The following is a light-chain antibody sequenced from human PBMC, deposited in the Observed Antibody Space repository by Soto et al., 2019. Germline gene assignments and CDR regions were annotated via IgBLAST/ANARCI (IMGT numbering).Light chain of an antibody. V-gene: IGKV3-15*01. CDR2: GAS. J-gene: IGKJ2*01. Sequence: EIVMTQSPATLSVSPWERATLSCRASQSVSSNLAWYQQKPGQAPRLLIYGASTRATGIPARFSGSGSGTEFTLTISSLQSEDFAVYYCQQYNNWPGTFGQGTKLEIK. CDR3: QQYNNWPGT. CDR1: QSVSSN.